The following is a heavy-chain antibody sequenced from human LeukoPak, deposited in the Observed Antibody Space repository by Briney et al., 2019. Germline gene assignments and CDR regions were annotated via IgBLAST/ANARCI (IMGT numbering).Heavy chain of an antibody. Sequence: GGSLRLSCAASGFTFSSYWMSWVRQAPGKGLEWVANIKQDGSEKYYVDSVKGRFTISRDNAKNSLYLQMNSLRAEDTAVYYCARDGELLWFGEEGFFDYWGQGTLVTVSS. CDR3: ARDGELLWFGEEGFFDY. CDR2: IKQDGSEK. CDR1: GFTFSSYW. D-gene: IGHD3-10*01. V-gene: IGHV3-7*01. J-gene: IGHJ4*02.